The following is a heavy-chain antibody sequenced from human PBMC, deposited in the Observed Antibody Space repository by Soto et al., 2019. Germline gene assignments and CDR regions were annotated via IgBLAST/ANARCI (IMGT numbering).Heavy chain of an antibody. Sequence: EVQLLESGGDLVQPGGSLRLSCAASGLTFSSYVMSWVRQAPGKGLDWVSTISGSGGDTYYADSVKVRFTISRDNSKNTLYLQMNSLRAEDTAVYYCTKPLDDYYDASGYYFKPIDYWGQGTLVTVSS. D-gene: IGHD3-22*01. V-gene: IGHV3-23*01. J-gene: IGHJ4*02. CDR1: GLTFSSYV. CDR3: TKPLDDYYDASGYYFKPIDY. CDR2: ISGSGGDT.